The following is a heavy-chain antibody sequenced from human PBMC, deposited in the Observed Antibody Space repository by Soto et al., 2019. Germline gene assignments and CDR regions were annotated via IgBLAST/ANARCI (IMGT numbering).Heavy chain of an antibody. V-gene: IGHV4-30-4*01. D-gene: IGHD3-3*01. Sequence: SETLSLTCTVSGGSINSGGYFWSWIRQTPGKGLEWIGHIYNSGSTYTNPSLNSRTTISGDTSPNQFSLNLKSVTAADTAVYYCARGPSADKVDYWGQGTLVTVSS. CDR2: IYNSGST. J-gene: IGHJ4*02. CDR3: ARGPSADKVDY. CDR1: GGSINSGGYF.